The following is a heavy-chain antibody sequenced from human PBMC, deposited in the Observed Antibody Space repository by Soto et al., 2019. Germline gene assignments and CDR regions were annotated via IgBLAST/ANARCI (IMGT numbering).Heavy chain of an antibody. V-gene: IGHV3-30*18. Sequence: GGSLRLSCAASGFTFSSYCVHWVRQAPGKGLEWVAVISYDGSNKYYADSVKGRFTISRDNSKNTLYLQMNSLRAEDMAVYYCAKDRLRAAAGMDVWGQGTTVTVSS. CDR1: GFTFSSYC. CDR2: ISYDGSNK. CDR3: AKDRLRAAAGMDV. D-gene: IGHD6-13*01. J-gene: IGHJ6*02.